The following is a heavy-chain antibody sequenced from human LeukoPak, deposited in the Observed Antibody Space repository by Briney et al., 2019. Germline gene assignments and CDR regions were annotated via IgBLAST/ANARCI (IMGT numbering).Heavy chain of an antibody. D-gene: IGHD3-22*01. CDR2: INHSGST. V-gene: IGHV4-34*01. CDR3: AREDYDSSGYYYLYYYGMDV. J-gene: IGHJ6*02. CDR1: DGSFSGYY. Sequence: SETLSLTCAVYDGSFSGYYWSWIRQPPGKGLEWIGEINHSGSTNYNPSLKSRVTISVDTSKNQFSLKLSSVTAADTAVYYCAREDYDSSGYYYLYYYGMDVWGQGTTVTVSS.